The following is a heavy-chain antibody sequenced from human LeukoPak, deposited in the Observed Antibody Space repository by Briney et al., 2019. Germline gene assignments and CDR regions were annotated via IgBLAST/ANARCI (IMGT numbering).Heavy chain of an antibody. D-gene: IGHD3-10*01. CDR2: ISGSGGST. CDR3: AKEGMVRGVIPYYYYYMDV. V-gene: IGHV3-23*01. Sequence: GGSLRLSCAASGFTFSSYGMSWVRQAPGKGLEWVSAISGSGGSTYYADSVKGRFTISRDNSKNTLYPQMNSLRAEDTAVYYCAKEGMVRGVIPYYYYYMDVWGQGTTVTISS. J-gene: IGHJ6*03. CDR1: GFTFSSYG.